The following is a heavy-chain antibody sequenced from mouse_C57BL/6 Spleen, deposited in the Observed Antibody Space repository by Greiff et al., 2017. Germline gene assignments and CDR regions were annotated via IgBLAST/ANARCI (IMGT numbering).Heavy chain of an antibody. Sequence: DVHLVESGGGLVQPKGSLTLSCAASGFSFNTYAMNWVRQAPGKGLEWVARIRSKSNNYATYYADSVKDRFTISRDDSESMLYLQMNNLKTEDTAMYYCVRQITTEGDWGQGTLVTVSA. CDR3: VRQITTEGD. V-gene: IGHV10-1*01. CDR1: GFSFNTYA. J-gene: IGHJ3*01. D-gene: IGHD1-1*01. CDR2: IRSKSNNYAT.